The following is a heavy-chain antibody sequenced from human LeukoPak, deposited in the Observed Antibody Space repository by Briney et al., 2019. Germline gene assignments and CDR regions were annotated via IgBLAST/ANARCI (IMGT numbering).Heavy chain of an antibody. CDR1: AYSISSGYY. J-gene: IGHJ4*02. CDR3: ARGRPAATPMDY. Sequence: SETLSLTCTVSAYSISSGYYWGWIRQPPGKGLEWIGSLSHSGSAHYNPSLKSRVTISVDTSKNQFSLRLRSVTAADTAVYYCARGRPAATPMDYWGQGMLVTVSS. CDR2: LSHSGSA. V-gene: IGHV4-38-2*02. D-gene: IGHD2-2*01.